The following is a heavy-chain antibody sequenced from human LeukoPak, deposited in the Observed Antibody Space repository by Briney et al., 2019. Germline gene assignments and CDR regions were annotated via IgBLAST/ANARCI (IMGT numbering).Heavy chain of an antibody. J-gene: IGHJ4*02. CDR1: GFTFSSYA. CDR3: AEGHGSGRFDY. V-gene: IGHV3-23*01. CDR2: ISGSGGST. D-gene: IGHD2-15*01. Sequence: GGSLRLSCAASGFTFSSYAMSWVRQAPGKGLEWVSAISGSGGSTYYADSVKGRFTISRDNSKNTLYLQMNSRRAEDTAVYYWAEGHGSGRFDYWGQGTLVTVSS.